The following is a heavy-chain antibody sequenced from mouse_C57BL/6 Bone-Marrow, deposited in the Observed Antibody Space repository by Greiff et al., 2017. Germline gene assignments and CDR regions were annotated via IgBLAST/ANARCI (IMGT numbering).Heavy chain of an antibody. CDR1: GYTFTSYD. D-gene: IGHD1-1*01. V-gene: IGHV1-85*01. Sequence: QVQLQQSGPELVKPGASVKLSCKASGYTFTSYDIHWVKQRPGQGLEWIGWIYPRDGSTKYNEKFKGKATLTVDTSSSTAYMELHSLTSEDSAVYCCASLEFDGSSGDWYFDVGGTGNGVTVTS. CDR3: ASLEFDGSSGDWYFDV. CDR2: IYPRDGST. J-gene: IGHJ1*03.